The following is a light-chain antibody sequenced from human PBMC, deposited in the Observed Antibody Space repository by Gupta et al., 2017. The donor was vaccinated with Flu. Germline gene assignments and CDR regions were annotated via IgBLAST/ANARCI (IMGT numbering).Light chain of an antibody. CDR3: QAWDSTTGV. Sequence: CSVANLEYKCACCHQQRPAQSTVLVISNDTNRPSGIPERFSGSNSGNTATLTSSWTQAMDDSDYYFQAWDSTTGVFGPGTNVTVL. J-gene: IGLJ1*01. CDR1: NLEYKC. V-gene: IGLV3-1*01. CDR2: NDT.